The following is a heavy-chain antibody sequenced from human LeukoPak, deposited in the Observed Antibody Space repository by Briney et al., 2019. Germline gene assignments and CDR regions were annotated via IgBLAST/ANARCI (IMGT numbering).Heavy chain of an antibody. CDR3: VRDNPRQQGFAY. CDR1: GFTLSSYA. Sequence: GGSLRLSCAASGFTLSSYAMTWVRQAPGRGLEWVSSVDGGGGGTYYADSVEGRFTISRDNAKNSLYLQMNSLRAEDTAVYYCVRDNPRQQGFAYWGQGTLVTVSS. D-gene: IGHD6-13*01. J-gene: IGHJ4*02. CDR2: VDGGGGGT. V-gene: IGHV3-23*01.